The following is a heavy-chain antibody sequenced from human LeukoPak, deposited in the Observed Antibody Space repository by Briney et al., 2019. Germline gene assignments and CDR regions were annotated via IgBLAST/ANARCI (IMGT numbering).Heavy chain of an antibody. CDR1: GGTFSSYA. CDR3: ARAFLRYSGSYTPFDY. V-gene: IGHV1-69*13. J-gene: IGHJ4*02. CDR2: IIPIFGTA. Sequence: SVKVSCKASGGTFSSYAISWVRQAPGQGLEWMGGIIPIFGTANYAQKFQGRVTITADESTSTAYMELSRLRSDDTAVYYCARAFLRYSGSYTPFDYWGQGTLVTVSS. D-gene: IGHD1-26*01.